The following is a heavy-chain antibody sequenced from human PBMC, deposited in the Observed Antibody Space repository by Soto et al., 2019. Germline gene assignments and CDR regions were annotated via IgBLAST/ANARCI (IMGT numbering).Heavy chain of an antibody. J-gene: IGHJ6*02. CDR1: GGTFSSYA. CDR3: ASHIEARPALYYYYGMDV. V-gene: IGHV1-69*06. D-gene: IGHD6-6*01. CDR2: IIPIFGTA. Sequence: GASVKASCKASGGTFSSYAIRWVRQAPEQGLEWMGGIIPIFGTANYAQKFQGRVTITADKSTSTAYMELSSLRSEDTAVYYCASHIEARPALYYYYGMDVWGQGTTVTVSS.